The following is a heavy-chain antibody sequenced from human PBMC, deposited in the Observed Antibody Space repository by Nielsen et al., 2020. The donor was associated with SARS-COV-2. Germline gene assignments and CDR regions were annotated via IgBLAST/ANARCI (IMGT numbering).Heavy chain of an antibody. CDR1: GFTFSSYA. V-gene: IGHV3-23*05. Sequence: GRSLRLSCAASGFTFSSYAMNWVRQAPGKGLEWVSLISSSGSRTYYADSVKGRFTISRDTSKNTLFLQMNSLRPDDTAFYYCARGPHEDIMTPERRGYDPWGPGTLVTVSS. CDR2: ISSSGSRT. J-gene: IGHJ4*02. D-gene: IGHD3-16*01. CDR3: ARGPHEDIMTPERRGYDP.